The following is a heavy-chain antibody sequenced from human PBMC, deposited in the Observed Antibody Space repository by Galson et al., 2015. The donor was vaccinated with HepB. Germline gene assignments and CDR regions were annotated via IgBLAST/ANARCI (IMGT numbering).Heavy chain of an antibody. CDR1: GGSISTYY. Sequence: ETLSLTCTVSGGSISTYYWNWIRQPPGKGLEWIGYIYYTGSTKYNPSLKSRVTMSVDTSKNQFSLKLSSVTAADTATYYCARVGDFSDSGSYFEFFDYWGQGTLVTVSS. V-gene: IGHV4-59*01. D-gene: IGHD3-10*01. J-gene: IGHJ4*02. CDR2: IYYTGST. CDR3: ARVGDFSDSGSYFEFFDY.